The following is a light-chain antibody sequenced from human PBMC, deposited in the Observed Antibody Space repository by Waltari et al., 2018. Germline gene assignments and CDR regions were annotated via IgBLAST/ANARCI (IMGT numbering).Light chain of an antibody. J-gene: IGLJ3*02. CDR1: SGHSSNI. Sequence: QLVLTQSPSASASLGASVKLTCTLDSGHSSNIVAWLQQQPEGGPRYLMKINSDGSHSKGDGIPDRSSGSSSGAERYLTISSVQSEDEADYYCQTGGHGTWVFGGGTKLTVL. V-gene: IGLV4-69*01. CDR3: QTGGHGTWV. CDR2: INSDGSH.